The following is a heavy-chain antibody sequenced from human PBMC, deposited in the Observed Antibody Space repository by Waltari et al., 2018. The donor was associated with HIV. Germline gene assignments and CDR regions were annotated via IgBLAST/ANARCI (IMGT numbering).Heavy chain of an antibody. V-gene: IGHV2-5*01. CDR3: AREPHDYGALFAY. CDR2: IYWNDGK. J-gene: IGHJ4*02. CDR1: GFSRSTSGVG. Sequence: QITLKESGPTLVKPTQTLTLTSTFSGFSRSTSGVGVGWICQPPGKALEWLALIYWNDGKRYSPSLKNRLTITKDTTKNQVVLSMTNMDTMDTATYYGAREPHDYGALFAYWGQGTLVSVSS. D-gene: IGHD4-17*01.